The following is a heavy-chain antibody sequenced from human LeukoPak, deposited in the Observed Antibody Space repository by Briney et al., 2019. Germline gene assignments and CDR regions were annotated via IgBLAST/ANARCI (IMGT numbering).Heavy chain of an antibody. V-gene: IGHV1-69*06. CDR1: GYTFTSYG. J-gene: IGHJ6*03. CDR2: IIPIFGTA. Sequence: SVKVSCKASGYTFTSYGISWVRQAPGQGLEWMGGIIPIFGTANYAQKFQGRVTITADKSTSTAYMELSSLRSEDTAVYYCARDGFSGWYLGYYYYYMDVWGKGTTVTVSS. CDR3: ARDGFSGWYLGYYYYYMDV. D-gene: IGHD6-19*01.